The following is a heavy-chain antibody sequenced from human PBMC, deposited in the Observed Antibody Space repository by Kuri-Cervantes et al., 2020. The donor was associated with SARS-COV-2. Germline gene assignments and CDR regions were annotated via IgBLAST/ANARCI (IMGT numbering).Heavy chain of an antibody. CDR3: AREARAPSSRDWFDP. D-gene: IGHD2-15*01. CDR2: ISAYNGNT. Sequence: ASVKVSCKASGYTFTSYGISWVRQAPGQGLEWMGWISAYNGNTNYAQKFQGRVTMTRDTSISTAYMELSRLRSDDTAVYYCAREARAPSSRDWFDPWGQGTLVTVSS. CDR1: GYTFTSYG. J-gene: IGHJ5*02. V-gene: IGHV1-18*01.